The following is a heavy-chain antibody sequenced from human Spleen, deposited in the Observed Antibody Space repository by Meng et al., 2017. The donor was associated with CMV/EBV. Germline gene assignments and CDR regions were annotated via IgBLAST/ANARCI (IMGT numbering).Heavy chain of an antibody. CDR1: GFTFEDYG. CDR2: INWTGGRT. V-gene: IGHV3-20*04. CDR3: VKDIRAGFYYFDY. D-gene: IGHD6-19*01. J-gene: IGHJ4*02. Sequence: GESLKISCAASGFTFEDYGMSWVRQAPGKGLEWVSGINWTGGRTYYADSVKGRFTISRDNSKNTLHLQMNSLRAEDTAVYYCVKDIRAGFYYFDYWGQGTLVTVSS.